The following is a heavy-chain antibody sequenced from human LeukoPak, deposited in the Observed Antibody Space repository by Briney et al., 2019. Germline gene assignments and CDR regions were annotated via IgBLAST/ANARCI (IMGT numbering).Heavy chain of an antibody. Sequence: GGSLRLSCAASGFTFSSYTMNWVRQAAGKGLEWVSSISSSTSYVYYADSVRGRFTVSRDNGKNSLFLQMDNLRAEDTAVYYCAGHFCPAGDCYAGETWWFDPWGKGTLVTVSS. D-gene: IGHD2-21*02. J-gene: IGHJ5*02. CDR3: AGHFCPAGDCYAGETWWFDP. CDR1: GFTFSSYT. V-gene: IGHV3-21*01. CDR2: ISSSTSYV.